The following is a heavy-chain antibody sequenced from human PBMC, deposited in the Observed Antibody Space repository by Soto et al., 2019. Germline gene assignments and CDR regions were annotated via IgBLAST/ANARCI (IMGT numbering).Heavy chain of an antibody. Sequence: QVHLEESGGGLVKPGGSLRLSCRASGFTFSDYYMSWFRQAPGKGREWVADISNSGRITHHADSVEGRFTIYRYNAKDSLFLQLNNLRPEDSAIYYCARDHGGGGLTLEYWGQGTLVTVSS. CDR3: ARDHGGGGLTLEY. CDR1: GFTFSDYY. J-gene: IGHJ4*02. CDR2: ISNSGRIT. V-gene: IGHV3-11*01. D-gene: IGHD3-16*01.